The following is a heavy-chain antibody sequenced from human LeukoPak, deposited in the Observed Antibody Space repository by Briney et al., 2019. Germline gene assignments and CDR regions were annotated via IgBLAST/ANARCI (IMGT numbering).Heavy chain of an antibody. CDR1: GFTLSSYW. CDR2: ISYDGSNK. V-gene: IGHV3-30-3*01. J-gene: IGHJ4*02. D-gene: IGHD3-9*01. CDR3: ARGIRYFDWLFPAY. Sequence: GGSLRLSCAASGFTLSSYWMHWVRQAPGKGLEWVAVISYDGSNKYYADSVKGRFTISRDNSKNTLYLQMNSLRAEDTAVYYCARGIRYFDWLFPAYWGQGTLVTVSS.